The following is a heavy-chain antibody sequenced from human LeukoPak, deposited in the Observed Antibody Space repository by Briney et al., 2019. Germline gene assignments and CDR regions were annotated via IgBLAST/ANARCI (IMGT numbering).Heavy chain of an antibody. CDR3: ARVVRGAVTSNCFDP. V-gene: IGHV4-59*01. Sequence: PSETLSLTCTVSGGSIKDYYWTWIRQAPGKGLEWIGYISNSGTTDYNPSLKSRVTMSVDTSNNEFSLRLTSVTAADTAMYYCARVVRGAVTSNCFDPWGQGTLVTVSS. CDR2: ISNSGTT. J-gene: IGHJ5*02. D-gene: IGHD4-17*01. CDR1: GGSIKDYY.